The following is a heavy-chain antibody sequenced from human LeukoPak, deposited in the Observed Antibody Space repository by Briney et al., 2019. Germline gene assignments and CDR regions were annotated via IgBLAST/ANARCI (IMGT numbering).Heavy chain of an antibody. CDR3: TVTGYYFDY. CDR1: GDSVSSNSAA. V-gene: IGHV6-1*01. CDR2: TYYRSKWYN. D-gene: IGHD4-17*01. J-gene: IGHJ4*02. Sequence: SQTLSLTCAISGDSVSSNSAAWNWIRQSPSRGLEWLGRTYYRSKWYNDYAVSVKSRITINPDTSKNQFSLQLNSVTPEDTAATLRTVTGYYFDYWGQGTLVTVSS.